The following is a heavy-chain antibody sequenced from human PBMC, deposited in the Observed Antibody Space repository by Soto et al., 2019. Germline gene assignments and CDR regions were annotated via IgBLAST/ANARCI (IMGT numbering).Heavy chain of an antibody. D-gene: IGHD6-19*01. CDR1: GGAISSYY. J-gene: IGHJ4*02. V-gene: IGHV4-59*08. Sequence: QVQLQESGPGLVKPSETLSLTCTVSGGAISSYYWSWIRQPPGKGLEWIGYIYYSGSTSYNPSLKSRVTISVDTSKNQFSLKLSSVTAADTAVYYCARQDTHGWDTLGYWGQGTLVTVSS. CDR2: IYYSGST. CDR3: ARQDTHGWDTLGY.